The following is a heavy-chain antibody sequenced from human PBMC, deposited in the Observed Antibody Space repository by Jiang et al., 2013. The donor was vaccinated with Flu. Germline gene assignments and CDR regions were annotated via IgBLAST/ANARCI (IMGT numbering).Heavy chain of an antibody. J-gene: IGHJ6*02. Sequence: TLSLTCTVSGGSISSYYWSWIRQPPGKGLEWIGYIYYSGSTNYNPSLKSRVTISVDTSKNQFSLKLSSVTAADTAVYYCARDRYYGSGKTYYYGMDVWGQGTTVTVSS. CDR3: ARDRYYGSGKTYYYGMDV. CDR2: IYYSGST. D-gene: IGHD3-10*01. V-gene: IGHV4-59*01. CDR1: GGSISSYY.